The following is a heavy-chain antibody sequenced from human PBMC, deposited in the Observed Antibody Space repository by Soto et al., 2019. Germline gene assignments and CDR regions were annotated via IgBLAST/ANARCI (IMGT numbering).Heavy chain of an antibody. CDR1: GGTFSSYA. J-gene: IGHJ6*02. D-gene: IGHD3-10*01. CDR2: IIPIFGTA. CDR3: ATSPAVRGVMGPRAYYYYGMDV. V-gene: IGHV1-69*12. Sequence: QVQLVQSGAEVKKPRSSVKVSCKASGGTFSSYAISWVRQAPGQGLEWMGGIIPIFGTANYAQKFQGRVTITADESTSTAYMGLSSLRSEDTAVYYCATSPAVRGVMGPRAYYYYGMDVWGQGTTVTVSS.